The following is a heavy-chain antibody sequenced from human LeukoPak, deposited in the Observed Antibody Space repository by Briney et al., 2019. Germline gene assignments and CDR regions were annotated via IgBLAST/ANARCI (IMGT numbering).Heavy chain of an antibody. J-gene: IGHJ6*02. V-gene: IGHV4-31*03. CDR3: ARDKMIVVAPPYYYCGMDV. CDR2: IYYSGST. Sequence: SQTLSLTCTVSGGSISNGGYYWSWIRQHPGKGLEWIGYIYYSGSTYYNPSLKSRVTISVDTSKNQFSLKLSSVTAADTAVYYCARDKMIVVAPPYYYCGMDVWGQGTTVAVSS. CDR1: GGSISNGGYY. D-gene: IGHD3-22*01.